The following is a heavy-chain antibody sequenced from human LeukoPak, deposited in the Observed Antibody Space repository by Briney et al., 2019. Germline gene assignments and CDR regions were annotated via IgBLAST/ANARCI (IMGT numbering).Heavy chain of an antibody. CDR1: GYTFTSYY. J-gene: IGHJ4*02. V-gene: IGHV1-46*01. Sequence: ASVKVSCKASGYTFTSYYMHWVRQAPGQGLEWMGIINPSGGGTSYAQKFQGRVTMTRDTSTSTVYMELSSLRSEDTAVYYCARAKGIAAAGKDFDYWGQGTLVTVSS. D-gene: IGHD6-13*01. CDR3: ARAKGIAAAGKDFDY. CDR2: INPSGGGT.